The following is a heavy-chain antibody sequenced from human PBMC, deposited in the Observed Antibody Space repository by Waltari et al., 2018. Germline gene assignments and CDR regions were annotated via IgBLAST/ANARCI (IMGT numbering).Heavy chain of an antibody. J-gene: IGHJ4*02. Sequence: EVQLVESGGGLVQPGGSLRLSCAASEFTFAYYWVTWVRQAPGKGLEWVANIKEDGSEKYYVDSVKGRFNISRDNAKNSLYLLMSSLRVEDTAVYYCATQSWSNFEYWGQGTLVTVSS. CDR1: EFTFAYYW. CDR2: IKEDGSEK. V-gene: IGHV3-7*01. D-gene: IGHD3-3*01. CDR3: ATQSWSNFEY.